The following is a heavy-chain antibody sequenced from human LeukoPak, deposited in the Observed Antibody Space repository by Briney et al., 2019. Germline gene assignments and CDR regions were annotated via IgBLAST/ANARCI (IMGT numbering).Heavy chain of an antibody. CDR2: IYHSGST. CDR1: GYSISGGYY. D-gene: IGHD6-6*01. Sequence: SETLSLTCTVSGYSISGGYYWGWIRPPPGKGLEWIGIIYHSGSTYYTPPLKSRVTISVDTSKNQFSLKLSSVTAADTAVYYCARVAYSSSGNWFDPWGQGTLVTVSS. J-gene: IGHJ5*02. V-gene: IGHV4-38-2*02. CDR3: ARVAYSSSGNWFDP.